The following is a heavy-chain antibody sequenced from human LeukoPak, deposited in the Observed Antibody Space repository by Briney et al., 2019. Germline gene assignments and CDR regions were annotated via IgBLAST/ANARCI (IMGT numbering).Heavy chain of an antibody. Sequence: GGSLGLSCAASGFTFSNYWMSWVRQAPGKGLEWVAIINQDGSETYSVDSVKGRFIISRDNAKNSLYLQMNRLRVEDTALYYCARDSLEYTTSSAAYWGQGALVTVSS. CDR3: ARDSLEYTTSSAAY. CDR2: INQDGSET. D-gene: IGHD6-13*01. V-gene: IGHV3-7*01. J-gene: IGHJ4*02. CDR1: GFTFSNYW.